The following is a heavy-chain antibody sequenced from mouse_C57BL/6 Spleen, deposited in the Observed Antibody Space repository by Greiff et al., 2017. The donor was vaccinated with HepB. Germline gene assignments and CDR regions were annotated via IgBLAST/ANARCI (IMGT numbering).Heavy chain of an antibody. Sequence: QVQLQQPGAELVMPGASVKLSCKASGYTFTSYWMHWVKQRPGQGIEWIGEIDPSDSYTNYNQKFKGKYTLTVDKSSSTAYMQLSSLTSEGSAVYYCARQDWYFDVWGTGTTVTVAS. J-gene: IGHJ1*03. CDR1: GYTFTSYW. V-gene: IGHV1-69*01. CDR2: IDPSDSYT. CDR3: ARQDWYFDV.